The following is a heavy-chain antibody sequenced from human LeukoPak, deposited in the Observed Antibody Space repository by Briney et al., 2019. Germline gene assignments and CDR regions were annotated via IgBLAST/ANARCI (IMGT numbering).Heavy chain of an antibody. CDR2: ISPNSGGT. CDR1: GYCFTGYY. J-gene: IGHJ4*02. V-gene: IGHV1-2*02. D-gene: IGHD4-17*01. CDR3: AREGDFGYYAFDY. Sequence: ASVKVSFKASGYCFTGYYMHWVRQAPGQELEWMGWISPNSGGTNYAQKFQGRVTLTRDTSISTAYMELSRLRSDDTAVYYCAREGDFGYYAFDYWGQGTLVTVSS.